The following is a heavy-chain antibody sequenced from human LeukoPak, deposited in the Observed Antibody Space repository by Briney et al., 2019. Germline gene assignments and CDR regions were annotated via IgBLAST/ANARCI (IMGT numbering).Heavy chain of an antibody. Sequence: SQTLSLTCTVSGGSISSGGYYWSWIRQPAGKGLEWIGRIYTSGSTNYNPSLKSRVTISVDTSKNQFSLKLSSVTAADTAVYYCATEHSSYYYYYYMDVWGKGTTVTVSS. CDR3: ATEHSSYYYYYYMDV. D-gene: IGHD4-11*01. V-gene: IGHV4-61*02. CDR1: GGSISSGGYY. J-gene: IGHJ6*03. CDR2: IYTSGST.